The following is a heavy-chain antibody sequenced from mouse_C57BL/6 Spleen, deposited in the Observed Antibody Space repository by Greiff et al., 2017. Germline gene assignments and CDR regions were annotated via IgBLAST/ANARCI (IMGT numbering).Heavy chain of an antibody. Sequence: EVHLVESGGGLVKPGGSLKLSCAASGFTFSDYGMHWVRQAPEKGLEWVAYISSGSSTIYYADTVKGRFTISRDTAKNTLFLQMTSLRSEDAAMYSCARPAMDYWGQGTSVTVSS. J-gene: IGHJ4*01. CDR3: ARPAMDY. CDR2: ISSGSSTI. CDR1: GFTFSDYG. V-gene: IGHV5-17*01.